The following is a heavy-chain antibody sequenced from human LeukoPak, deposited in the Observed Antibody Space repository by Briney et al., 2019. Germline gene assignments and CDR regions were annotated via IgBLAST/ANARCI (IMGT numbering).Heavy chain of an antibody. V-gene: IGHV1-2*02. Sequence: ASVKVSCKASGYTVTGYYMHWVRQAPGQGLEWRGWINPNSGGTNYAQKLQGRVTMTTDTSTSTAYMELRSLRSDDTAVYYCARVYMITFGGVIVSNWFDPWGQGTLVTVSS. CDR2: INPNSGGT. CDR1: GYTVTGYY. CDR3: ARVYMITFGGVIVSNWFDP. J-gene: IGHJ5*02. D-gene: IGHD3-16*02.